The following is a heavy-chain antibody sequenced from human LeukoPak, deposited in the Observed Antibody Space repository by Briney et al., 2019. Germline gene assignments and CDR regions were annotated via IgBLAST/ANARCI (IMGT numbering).Heavy chain of an antibody. Sequence: ASVKVSCKASGYTFTSYYMHWVRQAPGQGLEWMGIINPSGGSTSYAQKFQGRVTMTRDTSTSTVYMELSSLRFEDTAVYYCARDWVVVNTKSAYYDYGMDVWGQGTTVTVSS. CDR1: GYTFTSYY. CDR2: INPSGGST. D-gene: IGHD2-2*01. V-gene: IGHV1-46*01. J-gene: IGHJ6*02. CDR3: ARDWVVVNTKSAYYDYGMDV.